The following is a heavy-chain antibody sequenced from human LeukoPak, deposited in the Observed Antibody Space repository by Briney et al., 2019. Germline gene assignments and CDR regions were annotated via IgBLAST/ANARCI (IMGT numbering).Heavy chain of an antibody. CDR2: INPSGGST. CDR1: GYTFTSYY. D-gene: IGHD3-3*01. Sequence: GASVKVSCKASGYTFTSYYMHWVRQAPGQGLEWMGIINPSGGSTSYAQKFQGRVTMTRDTSTSTVYMELSSLRSEDTAVYYCARDSLNLNDFWSGFNWFDPWGQGTLVTVSS. J-gene: IGHJ5*02. V-gene: IGHV1-46*01. CDR3: ARDSLNLNDFWSGFNWFDP.